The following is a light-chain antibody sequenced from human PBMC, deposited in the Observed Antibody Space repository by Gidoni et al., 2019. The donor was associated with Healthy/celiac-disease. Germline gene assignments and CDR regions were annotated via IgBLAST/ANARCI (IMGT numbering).Light chain of an antibody. V-gene: IGKV1-39*01. CDR2: AAS. J-gene: IGKJ4*01. CDR1: QSISSY. Sequence: DIQMTQSPSSLSASVGDRVTITSRASQSISSYLNWYQQKPGKAPKLRIYAASSLQSGVPSRFSGSGAGTDFTLTISSLQPEDFATYYCQQSDSTPPLTFGGGTKVEIK. CDR3: QQSDSTPPLT.